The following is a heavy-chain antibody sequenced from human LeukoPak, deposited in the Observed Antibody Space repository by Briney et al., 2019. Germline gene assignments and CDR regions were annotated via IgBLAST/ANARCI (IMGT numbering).Heavy chain of an antibody. CDR3: ARASSGSYSRYFDF. V-gene: IGHV4-4*02. CDR1: VGSISSSDW. Sequence: SETLSLTCAVSVGSISSSDWWNWVRQAPGKGLEWIAEIYHSGTTNYNPSLKSRVTMSVDKSKNQFSLKLSSVTAADTAVYSCARASSGSYSRYFDFWGQGTLVTVSS. J-gene: IGHJ4*02. D-gene: IGHD1-26*01. CDR2: IYHSGTT.